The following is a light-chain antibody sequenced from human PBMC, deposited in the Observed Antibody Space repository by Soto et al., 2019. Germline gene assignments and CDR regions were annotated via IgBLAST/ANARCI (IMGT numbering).Light chain of an antibody. V-gene: IGKV3-20*01. CDR1: QSVSSSF. CDR3: QQYGTSLWT. J-gene: IGKJ1*01. Sequence: EIMLTQSPGTLSLSPGERATLSCRASQSVSSSFLAWYQQKPGQAPRLLIYGASSRATGIPDRLSGSGSGTDFALNISRLEPEDFEMYLCQQYGTSLWTFGQGTKVQIK. CDR2: GAS.